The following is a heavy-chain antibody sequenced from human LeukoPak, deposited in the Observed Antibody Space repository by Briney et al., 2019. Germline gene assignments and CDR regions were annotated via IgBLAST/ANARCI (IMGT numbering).Heavy chain of an antibody. V-gene: IGHV4-34*01. CDR2: INHSGST. CDR3: AKQTGYCSGSTCYYYHGMDV. CDR1: GGSFSGYY. D-gene: IGHD2-15*01. Sequence: PSETLSLTCAVYGGSFSGYYWSWIRQPPGKGLEWIGEINHSGSTNYNPSLKSRVTISVDTSKNQFSLKLSSVTAADTAVYYCAKQTGYCSGSTCYYYHGMDVWGQGTTVTVSS. J-gene: IGHJ6*02.